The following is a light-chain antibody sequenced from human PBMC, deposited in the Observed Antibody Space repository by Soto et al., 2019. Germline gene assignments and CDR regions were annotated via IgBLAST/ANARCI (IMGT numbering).Light chain of an antibody. CDR2: DVS. CDR1: SSDVGGYNY. J-gene: IGLJ1*01. Sequence: QSVLTQPASVSGSPGQSITISCTGTSSDVGGYNYVSWYQQHPGKAPKLMIYDVSNRPSGVSNRFSGSKPGNTASLTISGLQAEDEADYYCSSYTSSSTNYVFGTGTKLTVL. CDR3: SSYTSSSTNYV. V-gene: IGLV2-14*01.